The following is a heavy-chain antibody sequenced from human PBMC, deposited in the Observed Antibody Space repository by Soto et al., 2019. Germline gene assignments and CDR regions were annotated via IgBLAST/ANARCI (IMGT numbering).Heavy chain of an antibody. Sequence: SETLSLTCAVSGYSIGSGYYWAWIRQSPGKGLEWIGSIYHAGSVYYNPSLNGRVALSMDTSKNHFSLKLTSVTAADTAVYYCARTFDYYGMDVWGQGTTVT. CDR1: GYSIGSGYY. CDR2: IYHAGSV. V-gene: IGHV4-38-2*01. J-gene: IGHJ6*02. CDR3: ARTFDYYGMDV.